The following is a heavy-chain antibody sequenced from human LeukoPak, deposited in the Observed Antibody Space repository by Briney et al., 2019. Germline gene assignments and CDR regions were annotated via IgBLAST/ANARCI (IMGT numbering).Heavy chain of an antibody. V-gene: IGHV4-39*07. CDR2: IYYSGST. Sequence: SETLSLTCTVSGGSISSSSYYWGWIRQPPGKGLEWIGSIYYSGSTYYNPSLKSRVTISVDTSKNQFSLKLRSVTAADTAVYYCARGVPYYYYLDVWGKGTTVTVSS. CDR3: ARGVPYYYYLDV. J-gene: IGHJ6*03. D-gene: IGHD6-6*01. CDR1: GGSISSSSYY.